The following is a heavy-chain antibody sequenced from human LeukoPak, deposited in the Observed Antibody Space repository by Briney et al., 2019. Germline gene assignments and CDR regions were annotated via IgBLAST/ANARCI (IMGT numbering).Heavy chain of an antibody. CDR2: MNPNSGDT. D-gene: IGHD3-22*01. J-gene: IGHJ4*02. CDR3: AIEDYYDSGSNAY. Sequence: GASVKVSCKASGYTFTSYDINWVRQATGQGLEWMGWMNPNSGDTGYAQKFQGRVTITRNTSISTAYMELSSLRSEDTAVYYCAIEDYYDSGSNAYWGQGTLVTVSS. V-gene: IGHV1-8*03. CDR1: GYTFTSYD.